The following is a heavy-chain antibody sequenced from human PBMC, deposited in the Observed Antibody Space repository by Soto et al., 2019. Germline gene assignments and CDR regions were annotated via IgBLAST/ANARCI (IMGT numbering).Heavy chain of an antibody. J-gene: IGHJ4*02. CDR2: INHSGST. CDR3: ARGSGGYFDCLRSWYFDY. V-gene: IGHV4-34*01. D-gene: IGHD3-9*01. Sequence: SETLSLTCAVYGGSFSGYYWGWIRQPPGKGLEWIGEINHSGSTNYNPSLKSRVTISVDTSKNQFSLKLSSVTAADTAVYYCARGSGGYFDCLRSWYFDYWGQGTLVTVSS. CDR1: GGSFSGYY.